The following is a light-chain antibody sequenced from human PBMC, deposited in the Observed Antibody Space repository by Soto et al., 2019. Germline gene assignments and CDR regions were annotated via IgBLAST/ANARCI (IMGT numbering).Light chain of an antibody. CDR2: DNN. J-gene: IGLJ1*01. V-gene: IGLV1-51*01. CDR3: GTWDSSLSAYV. CDR1: ISNIGNNY. Sequence: QALGTQPPWVSAAPGQKFTISCSGSISNIGNNYVSWYQQLPLTAPKLLIYDNNKRPSGIPDRFSGSKSGTSATLGITGLQTGDEADYYCGTWDSSLSAYVFGTGTKVTVL.